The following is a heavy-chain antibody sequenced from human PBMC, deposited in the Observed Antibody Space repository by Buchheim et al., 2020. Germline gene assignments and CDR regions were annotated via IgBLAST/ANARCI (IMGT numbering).Heavy chain of an antibody. CDR2: IYSTGGST. J-gene: IGHJ4*02. V-gene: IGHV3-48*03. CDR1: GFAFSSYE. D-gene: IGHD4/OR15-4a*01. CDR3: GKDRTPMVRTGALDS. Sequence: EVQLVESGGALIQPGGSLRLSCAASGFAFSSYEFNWVRQAPGKGLEWVSYIYSTGGSTYYAGSVRGRFTISRDNSKNTVFLEMNSLRVEDTAIYYCGKDRTPMVRTGALDSWGQG.